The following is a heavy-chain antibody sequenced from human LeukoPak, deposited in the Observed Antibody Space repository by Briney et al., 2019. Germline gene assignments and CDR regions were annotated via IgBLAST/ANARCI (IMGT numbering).Heavy chain of an antibody. V-gene: IGHV3-74*01. CDR3: ARGRAEPASIDY. Sequence: GGSLRLSCAVSGFPFVTYWMHWVRQAPGKGLVWVSHLNTDGSSPTYGDSAKGRFTVSRDNAKNTLFLQLNSLRVEDTAVYSCARGRAEPASIDYWGQGTLVTVSS. D-gene: IGHD2-2*01. CDR1: GFPFVTYW. CDR2: LNTDGSSP. J-gene: IGHJ4*02.